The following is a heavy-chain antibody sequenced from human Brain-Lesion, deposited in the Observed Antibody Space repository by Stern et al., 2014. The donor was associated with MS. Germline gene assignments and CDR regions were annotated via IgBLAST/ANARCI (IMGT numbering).Heavy chain of an antibody. CDR2: IDPSDSNP. D-gene: IGHD3-16*01. V-gene: IGHV5-10-1*03. Sequence: EVELIESGAEVKKPGESLRISCQGSGYSFTSDWISWVRQMPGKRLEWMGRIDPSDSNPNYSPSFQGHVTISADKSINTAYLDWRSLKASDTAMYYCARHMGEGLSIDYWGQGTLVTVSS. J-gene: IGHJ4*02. CDR3: ARHMGEGLSIDY. CDR1: GYSFTSDW.